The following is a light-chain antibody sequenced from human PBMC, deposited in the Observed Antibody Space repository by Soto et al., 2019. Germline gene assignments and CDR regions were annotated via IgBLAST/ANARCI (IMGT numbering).Light chain of an antibody. V-gene: IGLV2-14*01. J-gene: IGLJ1*01. CDR3: SSYTSSSTPYV. CDR1: SSDVGGYNY. CDR2: EVS. Sequence: QSALTQPASVSGSPGQSITISCTGTSSDVGGYNYVSWYQQHPGKAPKLMIYEVSNRPSGVSNRFSGSKSGNTASLSISGLQAEDEADYYCSSYTSSSTPYVFGPGTKSPS.